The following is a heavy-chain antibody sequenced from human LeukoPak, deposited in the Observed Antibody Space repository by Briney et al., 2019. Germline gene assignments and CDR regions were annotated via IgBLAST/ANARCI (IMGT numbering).Heavy chain of an antibody. CDR2: IYSGGGT. CDR1: GFTVSSNY. J-gene: IGHJ3*02. CDR3: AKKTRNWNYLDAFDI. D-gene: IGHD1-7*01. Sequence: GGSLRLSCAASGFTVSSNYMSWVRQAPGKGLEWVSVIYSGGGTYYADSVKGRFTISRDDSKNTLFLQMNSLRAEDTAVYYCAKKTRNWNYLDAFDIWGQGTMVTVSS. V-gene: IGHV3-66*01.